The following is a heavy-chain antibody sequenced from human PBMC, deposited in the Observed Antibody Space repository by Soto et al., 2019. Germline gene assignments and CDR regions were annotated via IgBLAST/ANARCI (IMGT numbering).Heavy chain of an antibody. CDR2: IYSTGSS. Sequence: PSETLSLTCTVSGDSLSLYYWSWIRLSPGKGLEWIGYIYSTGSSNQNPSLRDRVAVSADASKNQFYLTLTSMTAADTAVYYCARGERKVNCRPYFDTWGQGIQVTVSS. D-gene: IGHD1-26*01. V-gene: IGHV4-59*01. CDR1: GDSLSLYY. J-gene: IGHJ5*02. CDR3: ARGERKVNCRPYFDT.